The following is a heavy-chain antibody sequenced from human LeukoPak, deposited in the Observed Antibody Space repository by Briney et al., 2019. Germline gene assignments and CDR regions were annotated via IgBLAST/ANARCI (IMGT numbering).Heavy chain of an antibody. CDR2: IVVGSGNT. Sequence: SVKVSCKASGFTFTSSAVQWVRQARGQRLEWIGWIVVGSGNTNYAQKFQERVTITRDMSTSTAYMELSSLRSEDTAVYYCAAWGFLEWLSPYYYYYYMDVWGKGTTVTVSS. CDR3: AAWGFLEWLSPYYYYYYMDV. V-gene: IGHV1-58*01. CDR1: GFTFTSSA. J-gene: IGHJ6*03. D-gene: IGHD3-3*01.